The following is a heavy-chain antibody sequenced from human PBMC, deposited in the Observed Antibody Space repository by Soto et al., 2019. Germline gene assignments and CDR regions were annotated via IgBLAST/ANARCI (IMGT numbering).Heavy chain of an antibody. CDR3: ARTGKFYYYDTTGLPFDP. CDR1: GGSISSYY. D-gene: IGHD3-22*01. V-gene: IGHV4-4*02. CDR2: IYHLGRT. J-gene: IGHJ5*02. Sequence: SETLSLTCTVSGGSISSYYWSWVRLSPGKGLEWIGEIYHLGRTNYNPSLKSRVTLSIDKSNNQFSLTLTSVTAADTAVYFCARTGKFYYYDTTGLPFDPWGPGILVTVSS.